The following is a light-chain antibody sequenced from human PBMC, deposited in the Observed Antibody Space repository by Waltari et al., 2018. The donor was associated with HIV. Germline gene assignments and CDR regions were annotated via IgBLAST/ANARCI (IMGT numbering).Light chain of an antibody. CDR3: QQSHSTPRS. Sequence: DNQMTQTPSSLTARVGVRVTITCRTIQSINDHLNWNQQKVGSAPKLLIVQASISRKDVPARISGSGSGTTFNLTVDCLQRQDFAAYYCQQSHSTPRSFGQGTKLEVK. J-gene: IGKJ2*01. CDR2: QAS. V-gene: IGKV1-39*01. CDR1: QSINDH.